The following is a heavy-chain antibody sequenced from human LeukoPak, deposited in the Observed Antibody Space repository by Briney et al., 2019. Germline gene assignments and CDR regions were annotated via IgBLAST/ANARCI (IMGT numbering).Heavy chain of an antibody. V-gene: IGHV3-66*01. D-gene: IGHD1-26*01. Sequence: GGSLRLSCAACGFTVSYSYMNWVRQAPGKGLEWVSVIYSGGSTYYADSVKGRFTISRDNSKNTLYLQTNSLRAEDTAVYYCARVGWEWDAFDIWGQGTMVTVSS. CDR1: GFTVSYSY. CDR3: ARVGWEWDAFDI. J-gene: IGHJ3*02. CDR2: IYSGGST.